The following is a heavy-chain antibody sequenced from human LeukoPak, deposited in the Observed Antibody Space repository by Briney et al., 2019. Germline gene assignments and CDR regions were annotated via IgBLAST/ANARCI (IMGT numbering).Heavy chain of an antibody. CDR3: ASLAGDSSGWYLSYYYYGMDV. CDR1: GFIFSSYW. Sequence: GGSLRLSCAASGFIFSSYWMSWVRQAPGKGLEWVTKIKQDGSEKYYVDSVKGRFTISRDNAKNSLYLQMNSLRAEDTAVYYCASLAGDSSGWYLSYYYYGMDVWGQGTTVTVSS. CDR2: IKQDGSEK. V-gene: IGHV3-7*01. J-gene: IGHJ6*02. D-gene: IGHD6-19*01.